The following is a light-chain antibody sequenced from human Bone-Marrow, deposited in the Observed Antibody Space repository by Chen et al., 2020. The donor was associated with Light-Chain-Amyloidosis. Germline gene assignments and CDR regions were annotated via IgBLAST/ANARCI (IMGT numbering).Light chain of an antibody. CDR1: NIGSTS. V-gene: IGLV3-21*02. J-gene: IGLJ3*02. Sequence: SYVLTQPSSVSVAPGQTATIACGGNNIGSTSVHWYQQTPGQAPLLVVYDDSDRPSGIPGRLSGSNAGKTATLTISRVEAGDEADDYCQVWDRSSDRPVFGGGTKLTVL. CDR3: QVWDRSSDRPV. CDR2: DDS.